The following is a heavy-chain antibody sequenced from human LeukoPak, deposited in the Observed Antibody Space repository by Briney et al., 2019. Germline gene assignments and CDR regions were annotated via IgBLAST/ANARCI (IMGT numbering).Heavy chain of an antibody. V-gene: IGHV3-33*01. CDR3: ARDGIVVVPAAMGYYYYGMDV. Sequence: GRSLRLSCAASGFTFSSYGVHWVRQAPGKGLEWVAVIWYDGSNKYYADSVKGRFTISRDNSKNTLYLQMNSLRAEDTAVYYCARDGIVVVPAAMGYYYYGMDVWGQGTTVTVSS. D-gene: IGHD2-2*01. CDR2: IWYDGSNK. CDR1: GFTFSSYG. J-gene: IGHJ6*02.